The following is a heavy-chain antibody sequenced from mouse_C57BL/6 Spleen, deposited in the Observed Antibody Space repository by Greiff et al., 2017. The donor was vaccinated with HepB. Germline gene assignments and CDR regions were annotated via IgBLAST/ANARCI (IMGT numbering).Heavy chain of an antibody. J-gene: IGHJ4*01. Sequence: QVQLKQPGAELVKPGASVKLSCKASGYTFTSYWMHWVKQRPGQGLEWIGMIHPNSGSTNYNEKFKSKATLTVDKSSSTAYMQLSSLTSEDSAVYYCALTTVVAHYYAMDYWGQGTSVTVSS. CDR3: ALTTVVAHYYAMDY. CDR2: IHPNSGST. D-gene: IGHD1-1*01. V-gene: IGHV1-64*01. CDR1: GYTFTSYW.